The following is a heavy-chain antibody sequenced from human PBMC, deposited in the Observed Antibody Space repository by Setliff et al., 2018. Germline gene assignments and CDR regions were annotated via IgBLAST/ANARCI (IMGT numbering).Heavy chain of an antibody. CDR1: GFTFRDYS. V-gene: IGHV3-53*05. Sequence: GGSLRLSCATSGFTFRDYSLTWVRQAPGKGLEWVSGIDQASNTYYPDSMKGRFTISRDNSRNTLYLQVNTLRPEDTAVYYCVKWDSKYVSGSHYMDVWGKGTTVTVSS. CDR2: IDQASNT. CDR3: VKWDSKYVSGSHYMDV. D-gene: IGHD3-16*01. J-gene: IGHJ6*03.